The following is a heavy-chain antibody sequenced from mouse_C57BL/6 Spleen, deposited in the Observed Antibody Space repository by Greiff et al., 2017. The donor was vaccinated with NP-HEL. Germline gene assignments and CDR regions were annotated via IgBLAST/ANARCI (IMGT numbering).Heavy chain of an antibody. D-gene: IGHD2-3*01. CDR3: ARDGLLRWAMDY. CDR1: GYTFTSYW. V-gene: IGHV1-52*01. J-gene: IGHJ4*01. Sequence: VQLQQPGAELVRPGSSVKLSCKASGYTFTSYWMHWVKQRPIQGLEWIGNIDPSDSETHYNQKFKDKATLTVDKSSSTAYMQLSSLTSEDSAVYYCARDGLLRWAMDYWGQGTSVTVSS. CDR2: IDPSDSET.